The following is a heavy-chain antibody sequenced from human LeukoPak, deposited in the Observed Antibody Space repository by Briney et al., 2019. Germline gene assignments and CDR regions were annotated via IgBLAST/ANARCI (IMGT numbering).Heavy chain of an antibody. D-gene: IGHD6-19*01. CDR1: GFGFSSYA. CDR2: ISFDGTNK. CDR3: AREVAVSGTENGAFNV. Sequence: PGGSLRLSCAASGFGFSSYAMHWVRQAPGKGLEWVAVISFDGTNKYYADSVKGRLTISRDNSENTLHLQMNSLRAEDTAVYFCAREVAVSGTENGAFNVWGPETTVTVSS. V-gene: IGHV3-30-3*01. J-gene: IGHJ6*02.